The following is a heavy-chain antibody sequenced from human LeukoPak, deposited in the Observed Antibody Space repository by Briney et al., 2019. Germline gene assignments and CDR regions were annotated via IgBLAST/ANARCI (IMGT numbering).Heavy chain of an antibody. CDR1: AFTSSSYS. Sequence: PGGSLTLACAASAFTSSSYSMNWVRQAAGKVLEWVSYISSTGSIIYYADSGKGRLTISRHNAKQSMWRQVNRMRTKHTAMNFCAREDSSGYFFDQWGQGNLVTVSS. CDR2: ISSTGSII. J-gene: IGHJ4*02. V-gene: IGHV3-48*01. D-gene: IGHD3-22*01. CDR3: AREDSSGYFFDQ.